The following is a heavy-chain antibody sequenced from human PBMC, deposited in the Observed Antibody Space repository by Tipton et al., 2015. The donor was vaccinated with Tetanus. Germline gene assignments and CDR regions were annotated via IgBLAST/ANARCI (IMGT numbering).Heavy chain of an antibody. D-gene: IGHD1-26*01. CDR1: GGSISSYY. CDR3: ASLHHWEGPGMDV. V-gene: IGHV4-59*01. J-gene: IGHJ6*02. CDR2: IYYSGST. Sequence: TLSLTCTVSGGSISSYYWSWIRQPPGKGLEWIGYIYYSGSTNYNPSLKSRVTISVDTSKNQFSLKLSSVTAADTAVYYCASLHHWEGPGMDVWGQGTTVTVSS.